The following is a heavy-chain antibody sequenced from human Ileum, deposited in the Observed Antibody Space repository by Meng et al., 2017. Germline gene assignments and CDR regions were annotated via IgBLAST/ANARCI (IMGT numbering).Heavy chain of an antibody. CDR1: GGSISSSFY. CDR3: VRHGGKYFDS. D-gene: IGHD2-15*01. Sequence: GPLKGAGPGPVEPSGTLSLPCSVSGGSISSSFYWSCARQSPGKGLEWIGQIYLAGSPNYNPSLESRVTISVDKSKNQFSLRLTSVTAADTAIFYCVRHGGKYFDSWGQGTLVTVSS. CDR2: IYLAGSP. J-gene: IGHJ4*02. V-gene: IGHV4-4*02.